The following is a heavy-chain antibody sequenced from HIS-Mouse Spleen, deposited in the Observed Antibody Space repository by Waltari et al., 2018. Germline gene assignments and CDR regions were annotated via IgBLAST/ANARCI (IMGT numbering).Heavy chain of an antibody. D-gene: IGHD3-22*01. CDR1: GYSFTTYG. V-gene: IGHV7-4-1*02. CDR2: FNPYTGNP. J-gene: IGHJ4*02. CDR3: ARPYQYYYDSSGYPFDY. Sequence: QVQLVQSGHEVKQPGASVKVSCKASGYSFTTYGMNWVPQAPGQGLEWMGWFNPYTGNPTYAQGFTGRFVFSMDTSASTAYLQISSLKAEDMAMYYCARPYQYYYDSSGYPFDYWGQGTLVTVSS.